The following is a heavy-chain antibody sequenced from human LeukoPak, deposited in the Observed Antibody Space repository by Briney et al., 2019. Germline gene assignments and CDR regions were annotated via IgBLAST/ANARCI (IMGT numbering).Heavy chain of an antibody. Sequence: PGGSLRLSCVAAGFSFSDRYMSWIRQAPGKGMEWVAYISPSSDNIHYADSVKGRFTISRDNARNSLFLQINGLKAEDTAVYYCRATVGGGSFRDYWGQGTLVTVSS. CDR3: RATVGGGSFRDY. V-gene: IGHV3-11*04. CDR1: GFSFSDRY. CDR2: ISPSSDNI. D-gene: IGHD3-16*01. J-gene: IGHJ4*02.